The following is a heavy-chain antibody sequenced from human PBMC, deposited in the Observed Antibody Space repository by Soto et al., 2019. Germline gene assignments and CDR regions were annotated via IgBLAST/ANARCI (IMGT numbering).Heavy chain of an antibody. CDR1: GFAFSSYA. CDR2: ITGDGGAT. J-gene: IGHJ3*02. Sequence: EVQLLESGGGLVQRGGSLRLSCAASGFAFSSYAMSWVRQAPGKGLEWVSVITGDGGATQYADSVKGRFTFSRDNSKNTMYLQMNNLRVEDTALYYCTKRAPGYAFDIWGQGTMVTVSS. V-gene: IGHV3-23*01. CDR3: TKRAPGYAFDI.